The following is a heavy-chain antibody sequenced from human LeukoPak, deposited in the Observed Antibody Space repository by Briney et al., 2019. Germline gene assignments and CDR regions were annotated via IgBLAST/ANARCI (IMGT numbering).Heavy chain of an antibody. Sequence: GASVKVSCKASGYTFTSYYMHWVRQAPGQGLEWMGIINPSGGSTSYAQKFQGRVTMTRDTSTSTVYMELSSLRSEDTAVYYCARDWTSETSDYYGSGSLDYWGQGTLVTVSS. CDR1: GYTFTSYY. D-gene: IGHD3-10*01. CDR2: INPSGGST. CDR3: ARDWTSETSDYYGSGSLDY. V-gene: IGHV1-46*01. J-gene: IGHJ4*02.